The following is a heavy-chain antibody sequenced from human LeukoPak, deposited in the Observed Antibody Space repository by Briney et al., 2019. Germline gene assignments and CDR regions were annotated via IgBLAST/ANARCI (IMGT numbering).Heavy chain of an antibody. D-gene: IGHD6-13*01. CDR1: GFTFDDYA. Sequence: PGRSLRLSCAASGFTFDDYAMHWVRQAPGKGLEWVSGISWNSGSIGYADSVKGRFTISRDNAKNSLYLQMNSLRAEDTALYYCAKGGQPSIAAAGTDYWGQGTLVTVSS. V-gene: IGHV3-9*01. J-gene: IGHJ4*02. CDR3: AKGGQPSIAAAGTDY. CDR2: ISWNSGSI.